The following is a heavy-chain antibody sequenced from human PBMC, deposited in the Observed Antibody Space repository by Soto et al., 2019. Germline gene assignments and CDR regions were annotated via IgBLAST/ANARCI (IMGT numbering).Heavy chain of an antibody. J-gene: IGHJ3*02. D-gene: IGHD3-3*01. CDR2: VYIDGGT. CDR1: GFIVTNTY. CDR3: AREPLWSGSLPLDAFDI. V-gene: IGHV3-53*01. Sequence: EVKLVQSGGGLIQPGGSLRLSCTASGFIVTNTYMSWFRQAPGKGLEWVSVVYIDGGTEYADPVKGRFTTFRDNSKNTLHLQMNSLRAEDTAVYYCAREPLWSGSLPLDAFDIWGQGTMVTVSS.